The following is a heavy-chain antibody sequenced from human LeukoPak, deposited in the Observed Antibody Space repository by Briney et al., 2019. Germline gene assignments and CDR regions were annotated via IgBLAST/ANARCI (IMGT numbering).Heavy chain of an antibody. CDR1: GYSISSGYY. CDR3: ARGLTPWGSTWYYGMDV. V-gene: IGHV4-38-2*02. D-gene: IGHD3-16*01. J-gene: IGHJ6*02. Sequence: SETLSLTCTVSGYSISSGYYWGWIRQPPGKGLEWIGSIYHSGSTNYNPSLKSRVTISVDTSKNQFSLKLSSVAAADTAVYYCARGLTPWGSTWYYGMDVWGQGTTVTVSS. CDR2: IYHSGST.